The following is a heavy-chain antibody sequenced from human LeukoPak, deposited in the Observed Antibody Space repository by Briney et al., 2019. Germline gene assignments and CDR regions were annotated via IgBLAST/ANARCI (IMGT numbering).Heavy chain of an antibody. J-gene: IGHJ4*02. CDR2: IYYSGST. CDR3: AAKDYYGSSWTFDY. D-gene: IGHD3-10*01. V-gene: IGHV4-59*01. Sequence: SETLSLTCTVSGGSISSYYWGWIRQPPGKGLEWIGYIYYSGSTNYNPSLKSRVTISVDTSKNQFSLKLSSATAADTAVYYCAAKDYYGSSWTFDYWGQGTLVTVSS. CDR1: GGSISSYY.